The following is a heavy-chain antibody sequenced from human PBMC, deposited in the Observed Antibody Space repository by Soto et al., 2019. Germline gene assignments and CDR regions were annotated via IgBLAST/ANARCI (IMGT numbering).Heavy chain of an antibody. CDR3: AKVGLGDGSSWTPFDY. Sequence: EVQLVESGGGLVQPGRSLRLSCAASGFTFDDYAMHWVRQAPGKGLEWVSGISWNSGSIVYADSVKGRFTISRDNAKNSLYLQMNSLRAEDTALYYCAKVGLGDGSSWTPFDYWGQGTLVTVSS. CDR1: GFTFDDYA. D-gene: IGHD6-13*01. J-gene: IGHJ4*02. V-gene: IGHV3-9*01. CDR2: ISWNSGSI.